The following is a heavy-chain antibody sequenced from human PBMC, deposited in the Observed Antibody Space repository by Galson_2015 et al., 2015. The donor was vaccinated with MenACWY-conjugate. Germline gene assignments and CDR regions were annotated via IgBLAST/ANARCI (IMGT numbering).Heavy chain of an antibody. D-gene: IGHD1-26*01. V-gene: IGHV5-51*01. CDR3: ARHPPGGRGMDV. CDR1: GYSLTTYW. J-gene: IGHJ6*02. Sequence: QSGAEVKKPGESLKLSCKTSGYSLTTYWIAWVRQMPGTGLEWMGLISPGDSNTRYSPSFQGQVTISADKSIGTAYLQWSSLKASDTAMYYCARHPPGGRGMDVWGQGTTVTVSS. CDR2: ISPGDSNT.